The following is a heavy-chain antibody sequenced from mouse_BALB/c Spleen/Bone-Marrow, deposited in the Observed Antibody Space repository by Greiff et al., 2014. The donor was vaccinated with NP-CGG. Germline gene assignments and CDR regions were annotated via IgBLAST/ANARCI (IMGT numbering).Heavy chain of an antibody. CDR1: GFTFSSYT. CDR2: ISTGGSYT. V-gene: IGHV5-6-4*01. Sequence: EVQGVESGGGLVKPGGSLKLSCAAPGFTFSSYTMSWVRQTPEKRLEWVATISTGGSYTDYPDSVKGRFTISRDNAKNTLYLQMSSLKSEDTAMYYCTRDQRYGNYIYAMDYWGQGTSVTVSS. J-gene: IGHJ4*01. D-gene: IGHD2-10*02. CDR3: TRDQRYGNYIYAMDY.